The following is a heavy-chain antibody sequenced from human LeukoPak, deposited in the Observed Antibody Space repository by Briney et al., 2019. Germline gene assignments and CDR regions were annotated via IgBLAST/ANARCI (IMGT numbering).Heavy chain of an antibody. Sequence: GGSLRLSCAASGFTFSIYWMSWVRQAPGKGLEWVATINQDGSEKYYMDSVKGRFTISRDSAKSSLYLQMNSLRAEDTAVYYCARLDRVAQTPDFDYWGQGTLVTVSS. CDR2: INQDGSEK. CDR1: GFTFSIYW. D-gene: IGHD2-15*01. V-gene: IGHV3-7*01. J-gene: IGHJ4*02. CDR3: ARLDRVAQTPDFDY.